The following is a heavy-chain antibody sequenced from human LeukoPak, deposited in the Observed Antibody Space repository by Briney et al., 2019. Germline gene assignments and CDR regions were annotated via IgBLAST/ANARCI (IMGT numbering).Heavy chain of an antibody. CDR2: INSDGSHT. J-gene: IGHJ4*02. Sequence: GGSLRLSCAASGFTFSDYWMHWVREAPGKGLVWVSRINSDGSHTDYADSVKGRFSLSRDNAKNTLYLQVNSLRAEDTAVYFCVRGLGGREDYWGQGTLVTVSS. V-gene: IGHV3-74*01. CDR3: VRGLGGREDY. D-gene: IGHD2-15*01. CDR1: GFTFSDYW.